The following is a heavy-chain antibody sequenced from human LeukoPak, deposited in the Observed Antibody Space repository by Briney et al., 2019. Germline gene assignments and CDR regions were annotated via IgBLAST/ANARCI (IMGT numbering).Heavy chain of an antibody. CDR1: GFTFSNYW. V-gene: IGHV3-74*01. D-gene: IGHD3-22*01. CDR3: ARDPHGYWWFDP. Sequence: GGSLRPSCAASGFTFSNYWMHWVRQAPGKGLVWVSRINSDGSSTSYADSVKGRFTISRDNRKNTLYLQMNNLRAEDTAVYYCARDPHGYWWFDPWGQGNLVTVSS. CDR2: INSDGSST. J-gene: IGHJ5*02.